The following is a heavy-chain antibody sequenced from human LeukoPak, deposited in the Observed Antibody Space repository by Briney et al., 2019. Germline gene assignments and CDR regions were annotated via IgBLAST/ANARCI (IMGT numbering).Heavy chain of an antibody. Sequence: SETLSLTCAVYGGSFSGYYWSWIRQPPGKGLEWIGEINHSGSTNYNPSLKSRVTISVDTSKNQFSLKLSSVTAADTAVYYCARGGPGYCTHGVCYYYYGMDVWGQGTTVTVSS. CDR2: INHSGST. CDR1: GGSFSGYY. J-gene: IGHJ6*02. CDR3: ARGGPGYCTHGVCYYYYGMDV. D-gene: IGHD2-8*01. V-gene: IGHV4-34*01.